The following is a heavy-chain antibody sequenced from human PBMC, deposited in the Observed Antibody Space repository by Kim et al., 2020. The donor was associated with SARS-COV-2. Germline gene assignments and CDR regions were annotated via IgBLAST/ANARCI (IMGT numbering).Heavy chain of an antibody. V-gene: IGHV5-10-1*01. CDR3: ARTTPKDSSGYQLPYWYFDL. Sequence: GESLKISCKGSGYSFTSYWISWVRQMPGKGLEWMGRIDPSDSYTNYSPSFQGHVTISADKSISTAYLQWSSLKASDTAMYYCARTTPKDSSGYQLPYWYFDLWGRGTLVTVSS. CDR2: IDPSDSYT. J-gene: IGHJ2*01. D-gene: IGHD3-22*01. CDR1: GYSFTSYW.